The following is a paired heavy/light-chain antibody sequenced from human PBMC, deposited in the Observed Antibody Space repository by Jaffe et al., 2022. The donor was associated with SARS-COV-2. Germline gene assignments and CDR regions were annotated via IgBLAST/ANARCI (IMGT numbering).Light chain of an antibody. CDR2: QDS. CDR1: KLGDKY. CDR3: QAWDNSTGV. J-gene: IGLJ2*01. Sequence: SYELTQPPSVSVSPGQTASITCSGDKLGDKYACWYQQKPGQSPVLVIYQDSKRPSGIPERFSGSNSGNTATLTISGTQAMDEADYYCQAWDNSTGVFGGGTKLTVL. V-gene: IGLV3-1*01.
Heavy chain of an antibody. CDR2: ISYDGSNK. V-gene: IGHV3-30*18. CDR1: GFTFSSFG. D-gene: IGHD3-22*01. Sequence: QVQLVESGGGVVQPGRSLRLSCAASGFTFSSFGMHWVRQAPGKGLEWVAVISYDGSNKYYADSVKGRFTISRDNSKNTLYVQMNSLRAEDTAVYYCAKALYNYDRSGYSVAYHYYGMDVWGQGTTVTVSS. CDR3: AKALYNYDRSGYSVAYHYYGMDV. J-gene: IGHJ6*02.